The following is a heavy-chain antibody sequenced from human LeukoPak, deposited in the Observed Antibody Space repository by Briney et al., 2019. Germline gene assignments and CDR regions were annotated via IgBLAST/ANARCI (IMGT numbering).Heavy chain of an antibody. CDR1: GGSISSYY. CDR3: ARLRVAGKEVNLDY. Sequence: SETLSLTCTVSGGSISSYYWSWIRQPPGKGLEWIGYIYYSGSTNYNPSLKSRVTISVDTSKNQFSLKLSSVTAADTAVYYCARLRVAGKEVNLDYWGQGTLVTVSS. J-gene: IGHJ4*02. CDR2: IYYSGST. V-gene: IGHV4-59*08. D-gene: IGHD6-19*01.